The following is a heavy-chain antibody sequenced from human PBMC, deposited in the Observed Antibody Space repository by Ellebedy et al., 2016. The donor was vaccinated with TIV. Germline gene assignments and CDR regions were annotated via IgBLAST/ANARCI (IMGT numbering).Heavy chain of an antibody. J-gene: IGHJ6*02. Sequence: PGGSLRLSCAASGFTFSYFAMHWVRQAPGKGLEWVSTISTDGYSTYYAASVKGQFTIARDNSKNTLYLQMNNLRAEDTAVYYCAKAELIGGYYYYGMDVWGQGTTVTVSS. CDR3: AKAELIGGYYYYGMDV. CDR1: GFTFSYFA. V-gene: IGHV3-23*01. D-gene: IGHD3-16*01. CDR2: ISTDGYST.